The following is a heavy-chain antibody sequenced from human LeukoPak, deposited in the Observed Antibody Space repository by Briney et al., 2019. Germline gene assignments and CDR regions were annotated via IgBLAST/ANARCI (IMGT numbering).Heavy chain of an antibody. Sequence: SETLSLTCTVSGGSISSSSYYWGWIRQPPGKGLEWIGSIYYSGSTYYNPSLKSRVTISVDTSKNQFSLKLSSVTAADTAVYYCARVGGYTITAFDYWGQGTLVTVSS. J-gene: IGHJ4*02. CDR1: GGSISSSSYY. D-gene: IGHD5-12*01. CDR3: ARVGGYTITAFDY. CDR2: IYYSGST. V-gene: IGHV4-39*07.